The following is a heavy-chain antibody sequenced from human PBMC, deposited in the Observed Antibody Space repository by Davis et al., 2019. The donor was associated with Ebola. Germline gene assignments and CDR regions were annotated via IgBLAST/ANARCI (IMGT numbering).Heavy chain of an antibody. CDR2: ISYDGSNK. J-gene: IGHJ6*02. CDR1: GFTFSSYG. Sequence: GESLKISCAASGFTFSSYGMHWVRQAPGKGLEWVAVISYDGSNKYYADSVKGRFTISRDNSKNTLYLQMNSLRAEDTAVYYCAKDSLEQLSYGNYYYYGMDVWGQGTMVTVSS. CDR3: AKDSLEQLSYGNYYYYGMDV. V-gene: IGHV3-30*18. D-gene: IGHD5-18*01.